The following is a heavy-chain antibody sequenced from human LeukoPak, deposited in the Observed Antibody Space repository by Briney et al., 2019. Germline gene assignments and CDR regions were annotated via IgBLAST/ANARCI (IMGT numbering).Heavy chain of an antibody. D-gene: IGHD6-13*01. Sequence: SETLSLTCTVSGGSISSYYWSWIRQPPGKGLEWIGYIYYSGSTNYNPSLKSRVTISVDTPKNQFSLKLSSVTAADTAVYYCARDGYSNTYYYYMDVWGKGTTVTVSS. V-gene: IGHV4-59*01. CDR1: GGSISSYY. J-gene: IGHJ6*03. CDR2: IYYSGST. CDR3: ARDGYSNTYYYYMDV.